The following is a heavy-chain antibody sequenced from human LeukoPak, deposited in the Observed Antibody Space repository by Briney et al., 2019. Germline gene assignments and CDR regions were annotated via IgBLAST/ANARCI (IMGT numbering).Heavy chain of an antibody. V-gene: IGHV3-11*01. Sequence: GGSLRLSCAASGFTFSDYYMSWIRQAPGKGLEWVSYISSSGSTIYYADSVKGRFTISRHNAKKSLYLQMNSLRAEDTAVYYCASWDDASRYYYNGMDVWGQGTTVTVSS. CDR1: GFTFSDYY. D-gene: IGHD1-1*01. CDR3: ASWDDASRYYYNGMDV. CDR2: ISSSGSTI. J-gene: IGHJ6*02.